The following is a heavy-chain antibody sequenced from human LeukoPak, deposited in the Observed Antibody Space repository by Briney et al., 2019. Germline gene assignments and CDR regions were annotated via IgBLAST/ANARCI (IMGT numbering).Heavy chain of an antibody. CDR3: ARDMHYYYGMDV. J-gene: IGHJ6*02. Sequence: PGGSLRLSCAASGFTFSSYATNWVRQAPGKGLEWVAVIWYDGSNKYYADSVKGRFTISRDNSKNTLYLQMNSLRAEDTAVYYCARDMHYYYGMDVWGQGTTVTVSS. CDR2: IWYDGSNK. D-gene: IGHD2-2*01. CDR1: GFTFSSYA. V-gene: IGHV3-33*08.